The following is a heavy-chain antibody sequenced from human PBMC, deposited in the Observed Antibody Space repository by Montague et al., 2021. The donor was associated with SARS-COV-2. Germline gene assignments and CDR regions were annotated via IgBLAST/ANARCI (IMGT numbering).Heavy chain of an antibody. Sequence: PALVKPTQTLTLTCTLSGFSLSTSGVDVGWIRQPPGKALEWLALIYWDDDKRYSPSLKSRLTITKDTSKNQVVLTMTNMDPVDTATYYCAHRRGLLLSDAFDIWGQGTMVTVSS. CDR1: GFSLSTSGVD. CDR3: AHRRGLLLSDAFDI. V-gene: IGHV2-5*02. J-gene: IGHJ3*02. D-gene: IGHD1-26*01. CDR2: IYWDDDK.